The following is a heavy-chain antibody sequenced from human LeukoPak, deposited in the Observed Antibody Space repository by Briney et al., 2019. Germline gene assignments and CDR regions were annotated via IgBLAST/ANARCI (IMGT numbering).Heavy chain of an antibody. J-gene: IGHJ4*02. CDR1: GYTLTELS. CDR3: AREGLRELTLDY. D-gene: IGHD3-16*01. V-gene: IGHV1-18*01. CDR2: ISTYNGDT. Sequence: ASVKVSCKVSGYTLTELSMHWVRQAPGQGLEWMGWISTYNGDTNYAQKLQGRVTMTTDTSTSTAYMELRSLRSDDTAVYYCAREGLRELTLDYWGQGTLVTVSS.